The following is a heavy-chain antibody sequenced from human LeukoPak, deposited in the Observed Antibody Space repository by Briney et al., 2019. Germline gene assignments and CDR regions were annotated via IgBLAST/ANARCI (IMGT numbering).Heavy chain of an antibody. J-gene: IGHJ3*02. V-gene: IGHV4-34*01. CDR1: GGSFSGYY. CDR2: INHSGST. Sequence: SETLSLTCAVYGGSFSGYYWSWIRQPPGKGLEWIGEINHSGSTNYNPSLKSRVTISVDTSKNQFSLKLSSVTAADTAVYYCARGRPRAFDTWGQGTMVTVSS. CDR3: ARGRPRAFDT.